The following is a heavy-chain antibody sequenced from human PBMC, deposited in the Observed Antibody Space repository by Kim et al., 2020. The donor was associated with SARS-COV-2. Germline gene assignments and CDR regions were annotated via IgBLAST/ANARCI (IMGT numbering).Heavy chain of an antibody. CDR2: ISSSSTI. D-gene: IGHD3-10*01. Sequence: GGSLRLSCAASGLSFSSSSMNWVRQAPGKGLEWISYISSSSTIYYAGSVNGRFTVSRDNARNSLFLQMNSLRDEDTAVYYCARESSSGSYFDYWGQGTLV. V-gene: IGHV3-48*02. CDR1: GLSFSSSS. J-gene: IGHJ4*02. CDR3: ARESSSGSYFDY.